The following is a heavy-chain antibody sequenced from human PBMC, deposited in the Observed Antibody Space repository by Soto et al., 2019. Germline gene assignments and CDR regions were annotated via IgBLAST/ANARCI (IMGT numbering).Heavy chain of an antibody. Sequence: QVQLVESGGGVVQPGRSLRLSCAASGFTFSSYGMHWVRQAPGKGLEWVAVIWYDGSNKYYADSVKGRFTISRDNSKNTLYLQMNSLRAEATAVYYCARDYDSSGYYSWYFDLWGRGTLVTVSS. CDR1: GFTFSSYG. D-gene: IGHD3-22*01. CDR3: ARDYDSSGYYSWYFDL. J-gene: IGHJ2*01. V-gene: IGHV3-33*01. CDR2: IWYDGSNK.